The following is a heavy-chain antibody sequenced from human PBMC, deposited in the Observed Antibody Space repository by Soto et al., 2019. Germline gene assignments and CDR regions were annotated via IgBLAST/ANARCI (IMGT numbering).Heavy chain of an antibody. D-gene: IGHD3-22*01. V-gene: IGHV4-30-2*01. Sequence: SETLSLTCAVSGGSISSGGYSWSWIRQPPGRGLEWIGYIYHSGSTYYNPSLKSRVTISVDRSKNQFSLKLSSVTAADTAVYYCARVYYDSSGYYYDYWGQGTLVTVSS. CDR2: IYHSGST. CDR3: ARVYYDSSGYYYDY. CDR1: GGSISSGGYS. J-gene: IGHJ4*02.